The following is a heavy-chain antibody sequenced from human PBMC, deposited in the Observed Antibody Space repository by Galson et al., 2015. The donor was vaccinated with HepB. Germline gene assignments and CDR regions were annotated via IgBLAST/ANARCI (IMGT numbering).Heavy chain of an antibody. Sequence: SLRLSCAASGFTFEDYAMHWVRQAPGKGLEWVAVIAYDGDEKHYADSVRGRFTISRDNSKNMVYLQMRSLRVEDTSVYYCTRTGGCGREALLDYWGQGTLVTVSS. J-gene: IGHJ4*02. D-gene: IGHD2-8*02. CDR1: GFTFEDYA. CDR2: IAYDGDEK. CDR3: TRTGGCGREALLDY. V-gene: IGHV3-30*04.